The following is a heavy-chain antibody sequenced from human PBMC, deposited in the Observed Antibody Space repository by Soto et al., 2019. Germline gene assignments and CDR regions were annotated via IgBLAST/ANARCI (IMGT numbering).Heavy chain of an antibody. D-gene: IGHD3-22*01. CDR1: GGTFSSYA. Sequence: GASVKVSCKASGGTFSSYAISWVRQAPGQGLEWMGGIIPIFGTANYAQKFQGRVTITADESTSTAYMELSSLRSEDTAVYYCARDGTTRSGYHLYGFDYWGQGTLVTVSS. CDR2: IIPIFGTA. CDR3: ARDGTTRSGYHLYGFDY. J-gene: IGHJ4*02. V-gene: IGHV1-69*13.